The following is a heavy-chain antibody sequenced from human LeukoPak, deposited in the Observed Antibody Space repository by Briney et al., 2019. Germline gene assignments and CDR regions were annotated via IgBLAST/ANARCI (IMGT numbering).Heavy chain of an antibody. J-gene: IGHJ3*02. CDR1: GCTFSSYT. V-gene: IGHV1-69*04. CDR2: IIPILGIA. Sequence: WASVKVSCKASGCTFSSYTISGVRQAPGQGLEWMGTIIPILGIANYAQKFQGRVTITADKSTSTTYMDLSSLRSEDTAVYYCARDRGDIVVVPAASGAFDIWGQGTMVTVSS. D-gene: IGHD2-2*01. CDR3: ARDRGDIVVVPAASGAFDI.